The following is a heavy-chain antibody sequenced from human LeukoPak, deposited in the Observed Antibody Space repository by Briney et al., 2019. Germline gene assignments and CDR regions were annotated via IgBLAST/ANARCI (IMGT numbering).Heavy chain of an antibody. Sequence: GESLQISCKGSGYSFTSYWIGWVRQMPGKGLEWMGIIYPGDSDTRYSPSFQGQVTISADKSISTAYLQWSSLKASDTAMYYCARQASLGPAAISYFDYWGQGTLVTVSS. CDR1: GYSFTSYW. CDR3: ARQASLGPAAISYFDY. D-gene: IGHD6-13*01. CDR2: IYPGDSDT. J-gene: IGHJ4*02. V-gene: IGHV5-51*01.